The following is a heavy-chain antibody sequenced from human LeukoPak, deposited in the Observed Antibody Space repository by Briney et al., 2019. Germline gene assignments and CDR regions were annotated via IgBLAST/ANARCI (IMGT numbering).Heavy chain of an antibody. CDR1: GGTLSSYA. Sequence: SVKVSCKASGGTLSSYAISWVRQAPGQGLEWMGRIIPILGIANYAQKFQGRVTITADKSTSTAYMELSSLRSEDTAVYYCARNSGSYYKGWFDPWGQGTLVTVSS. D-gene: IGHD1-26*01. V-gene: IGHV1-69*04. CDR3: ARNSGSYYKGWFDP. J-gene: IGHJ5*02. CDR2: IIPILGIA.